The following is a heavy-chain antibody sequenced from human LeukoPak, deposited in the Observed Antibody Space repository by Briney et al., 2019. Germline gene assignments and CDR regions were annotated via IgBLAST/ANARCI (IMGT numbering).Heavy chain of an antibody. D-gene: IGHD6-6*01. Sequence: QPGGSLRLSCAASGFTFSSYSMNWVRQAPGKGLEWVSYISSSSSTIYYADSVKGRFTISRDNAKNSLYLQMNSLRAEDTAVYYCARAGRPVLSIAARQEEFDYWGQGTLVTVSS. J-gene: IGHJ4*02. CDR2: ISSSSSTI. CDR1: GFTFSSYS. V-gene: IGHV3-48*04. CDR3: ARAGRPVLSIAARQEEFDY.